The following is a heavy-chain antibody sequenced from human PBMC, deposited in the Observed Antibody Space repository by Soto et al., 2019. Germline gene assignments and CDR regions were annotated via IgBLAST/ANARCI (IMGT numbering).Heavy chain of an antibody. CDR3: AREGGPQLDY. Sequence: GYSFTNYWIAWVRQMPGKGLEWMGIIYPGDSDTRYSPSFQGQVTISADKSISTAYLQWSSLEASDTAMYYCAREGGPQLDYWGQGTLVTVSS. CDR2: IYPGDSDT. J-gene: IGHJ4*02. CDR1: GYSFTNYW. D-gene: IGHD6-13*01. V-gene: IGHV5-51*01.